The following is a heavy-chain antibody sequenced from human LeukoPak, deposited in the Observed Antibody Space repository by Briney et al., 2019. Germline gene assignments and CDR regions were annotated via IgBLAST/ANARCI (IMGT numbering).Heavy chain of an antibody. J-gene: IGHJ4*02. CDR2: IYYSEST. CDR1: GGSISSYY. D-gene: IGHD4-23*01. V-gene: IGHV4-59*08. CDR3: ARLNVVTQYYFDY. Sequence: SETLSLTCTVSGGSISSYYWSWIRQPPGKGLEWIGYIYYSESTNYNPSLKSRVTISVDTSKNQFSLKLSSVTAADTAVYYCARLNVVTQYYFDYWGQGTLVTVSS.